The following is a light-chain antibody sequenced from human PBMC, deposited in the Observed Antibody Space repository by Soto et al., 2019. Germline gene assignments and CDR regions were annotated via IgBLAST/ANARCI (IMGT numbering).Light chain of an antibody. CDR3: SSYTSATTYV. Sequence: QSALTKPASVSGSPGQSITISCTGTSRDVGAYNYDSWYQQYPGEAPKVIIYDVSHRPAGVSNRFSGSKSGNTASLTISGLQTQDEADYYCSSYTSATTYVFGTGTKLTVL. CDR2: DVS. J-gene: IGLJ1*01. CDR1: SRDVGAYNY. V-gene: IGLV2-14*01.